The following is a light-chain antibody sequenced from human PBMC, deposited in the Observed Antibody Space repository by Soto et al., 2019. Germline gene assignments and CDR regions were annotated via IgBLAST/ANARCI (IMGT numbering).Light chain of an antibody. CDR1: QSINNY. J-gene: IGKJ5*01. CDR2: ASS. CDR3: QQSYSPPIT. V-gene: IGKV1-39*01. Sequence: DLQMTQSPSSLSASVGDRVTITCRPSQSINNYLNWYQHKPGEAPKLLIYASSTLQSGVPSRFSGSASGTGFTLTICSLQPEDSATYYCQQSYSPPITFGQGTRLEIK.